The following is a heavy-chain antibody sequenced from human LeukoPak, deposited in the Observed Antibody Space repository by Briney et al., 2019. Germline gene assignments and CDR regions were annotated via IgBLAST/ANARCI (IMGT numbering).Heavy chain of an antibody. J-gene: IGHJ4*02. D-gene: IGHD3-22*01. CDR1: GGSTSSYY. CDR2: IYYSGST. CDR3: ARSYYDSSGYYYLDY. V-gene: IGHV4-59*01. Sequence: SETLSLTCTVSGGSTSSYYWSWIRQPPGKGLEWIGYIYYSGSTNYNPSLKSRVTISVDTSKNQFSLKLSSVTAADTAVYYCARSYYDSSGYYYLDYWGQGTLVTVSS.